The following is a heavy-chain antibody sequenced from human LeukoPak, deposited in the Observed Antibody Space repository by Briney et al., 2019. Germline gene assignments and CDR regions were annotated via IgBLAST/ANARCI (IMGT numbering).Heavy chain of an antibody. D-gene: IGHD3-10*01. Sequence: PGGSLRLSCAASGFTFSSYAMSWVRQAPGKGLEWVSAISGSGGSTYYADSVKGRFTISRDNSKSTLYLQMNSLRAEDTAVYYCAKGTTKYGSGSYQFDYWGQGTLVTVSS. J-gene: IGHJ4*02. CDR1: GFTFSSYA. CDR2: ISGSGGST. V-gene: IGHV3-23*01. CDR3: AKGTTKYGSGSYQFDY.